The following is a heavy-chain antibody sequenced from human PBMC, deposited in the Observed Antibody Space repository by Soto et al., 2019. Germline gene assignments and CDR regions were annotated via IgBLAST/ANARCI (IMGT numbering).Heavy chain of an antibody. CDR2: IIHIDATV. V-gene: IGHV1-69*12. Sequence: QVQLVQSGAEVKKPGSSVKVSCQASGVTFSNFALISWVRQAPGQGLEWMGGIIHIDATVNYAQKFQGRITLTADESTTTAYMDLGSMSSEDTAVYYCARDLLGFGYPYWDVWGQGTTVTVSS. CDR1: GVTFSNFA. CDR3: ARDLLGFGYPYWDV. D-gene: IGHD3-10*01. J-gene: IGHJ6*01.